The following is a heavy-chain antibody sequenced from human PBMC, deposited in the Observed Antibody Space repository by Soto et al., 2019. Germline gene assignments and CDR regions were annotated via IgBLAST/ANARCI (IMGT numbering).Heavy chain of an antibody. CDR2: MNSNSGNT. CDR1: GYTFTSYD. CDR3: ARVERIAARPGWFDP. V-gene: IGHV1-8*01. J-gene: IGHJ5*02. Sequence: QVQLVQSGAEVKKPGASVKVSCKASGYTFTSYDINWVRQATGQGLEWMGWMNSNSGNTGYAQKFQGRVTRTSNTPISTAYMELISLRSEDTAVYYCARVERIAARPGWFDPWGQGTLVTVSS. D-gene: IGHD6-6*01.